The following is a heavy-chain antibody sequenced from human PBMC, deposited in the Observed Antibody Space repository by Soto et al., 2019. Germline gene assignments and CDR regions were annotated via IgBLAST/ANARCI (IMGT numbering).Heavy chain of an antibody. CDR3: ARDGMEYGDYGNYYYYGMDV. CDR2: ISSSSSYI. CDR1: GFTFSSYS. Sequence: LRLSCAASGFTFSSYSMNWVRQAPGKGLEWVSSISSSSSYIYYADSVKGRFTISRDNAKNSLYLQMNSLRAEDTAVYYCARDGMEYGDYGNYYYYGMDVWGQGTTVTVSS. V-gene: IGHV3-21*01. D-gene: IGHD4-17*01. J-gene: IGHJ6*02.